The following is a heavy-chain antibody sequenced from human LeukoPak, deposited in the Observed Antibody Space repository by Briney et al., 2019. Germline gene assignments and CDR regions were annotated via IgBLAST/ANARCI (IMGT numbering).Heavy chain of an antibody. Sequence: GGSLRLSCVASGFTFSSYWMNWVRQAPGKGLEWVANIKQDGSEKYYVDSVKGRFTISRDNAKNSLYLQMNSLRAEDTAVYYCARRHSSSWSDAFDIWGQGTMVTVSS. CDR1: GFTFSSYW. CDR3: ARRHSSSWSDAFDI. V-gene: IGHV3-7*01. CDR2: IKQDGSEK. J-gene: IGHJ3*02. D-gene: IGHD6-13*01.